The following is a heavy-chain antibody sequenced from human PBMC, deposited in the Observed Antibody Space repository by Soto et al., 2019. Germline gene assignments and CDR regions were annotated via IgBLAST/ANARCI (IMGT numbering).Heavy chain of an antibody. CDR3: ALAHCISTSCYLGRRGSRPYYFDY. J-gene: IGHJ4*02. V-gene: IGHV1-8*01. CDR1: GYTFTSYD. CDR2: MNPNSGNT. D-gene: IGHD2-2*01. Sequence: GASVKVSCKASGYTFTSYDINWVRQATGQGLEWMGWMNPNSGNTGYAQKFQGRVTMTRNTSISTAYMELSSLRSEDTAVYYCALAHCISTSCYLGRRGSRPYYFDYWGQGTLVTVSS.